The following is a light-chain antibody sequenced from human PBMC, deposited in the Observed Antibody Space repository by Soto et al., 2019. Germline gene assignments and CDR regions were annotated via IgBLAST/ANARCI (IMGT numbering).Light chain of an antibody. V-gene: IGLV1-40*01. CDR1: TSNIGADYH. J-gene: IGLJ2*01. Sequence: QSVLTQPPSVSGAPGQRVTIFCTGSTSNIGADYHVHWYRQLPGTAPKLVIYTNNQRPSGVPDRFSGSRSGTSASLAISGLQSEDEADYYCATWDDSLTGVIFGGGTKLTVL. CDR3: ATWDDSLTGVI. CDR2: TNN.